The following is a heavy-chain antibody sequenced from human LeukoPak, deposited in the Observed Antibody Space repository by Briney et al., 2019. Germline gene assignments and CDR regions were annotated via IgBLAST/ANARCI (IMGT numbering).Heavy chain of an antibody. D-gene: IGHD4-23*01. Sequence: PSETLSLTCTVSGGSISSYYWSWIRQPPGKGLEWIGYIYYSGSTNSNPSLQSRVTISVDTSKNQFSLKLSSVTAADTAVYYCARHLELRATRSVWFFDLWGRGTLVTVSS. CDR1: GGSISSYY. CDR2: IYYSGST. V-gene: IGHV4-59*08. CDR3: ARHLELRATRSVWFFDL. J-gene: IGHJ2*01.